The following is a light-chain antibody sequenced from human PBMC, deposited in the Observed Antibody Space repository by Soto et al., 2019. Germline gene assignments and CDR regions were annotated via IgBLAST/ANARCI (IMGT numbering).Light chain of an antibody. CDR1: QSVSSSY. V-gene: IGKV3-20*01. J-gene: IGKJ2*01. CDR2: GAS. Sequence: EIVLTQSPGTLSLSPGERATLSCRASQSVSSSYLAWYQQKPGQAPRVLIYGASSMATGIPDRFSGSGSGTEFTLTISRLEPEDFAVYFCQQYGNSPPNTFGQGTKVEIK. CDR3: QQYGNSPPNT.